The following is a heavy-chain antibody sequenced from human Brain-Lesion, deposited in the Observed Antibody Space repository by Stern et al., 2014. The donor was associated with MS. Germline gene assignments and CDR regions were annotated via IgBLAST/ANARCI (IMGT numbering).Heavy chain of an antibody. CDR3: ARFPASRPHVFDS. J-gene: IGHJ4*02. D-gene: IGHD6-13*01. Sequence: VQLVQSGPGLVKPSGTLSLTCAVSGGSISSSNWWSWVRQSPGKGLEWIGESDHSGSTIYNPSLQSRVTVSVAKSQNRFSLNLRSGPAADTAVYFCARFPASRPHVFDSWGQGTLVTVSS. CDR1: GGSISSSNW. V-gene: IGHV4-4*02. CDR2: SDHSGST.